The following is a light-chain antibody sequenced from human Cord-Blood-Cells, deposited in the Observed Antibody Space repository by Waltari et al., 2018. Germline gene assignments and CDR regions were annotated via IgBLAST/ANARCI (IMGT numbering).Light chain of an antibody. V-gene: IGLV3-19*01. Sequence: SSELSQDPAVSVVLGQAVRITCQGDSLRSYYARWYQKKPGQAPVLVIYGKNKRPSGIPDRFSGSSSGNTASLTITGAQSEDEADYYCNSRDSSGNHVVFGGGTKLTVL. CDR1: SLRSYY. CDR3: NSRDSSGNHVV. J-gene: IGLJ2*01. CDR2: GKN.